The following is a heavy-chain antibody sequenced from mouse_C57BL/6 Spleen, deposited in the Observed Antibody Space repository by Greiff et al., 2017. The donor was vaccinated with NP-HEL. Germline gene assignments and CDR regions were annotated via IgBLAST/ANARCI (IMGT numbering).Heavy chain of an antibody. CDR2: IYPGDGDT. Sequence: VKLMESGAELVKPGASVKISCKASGYAFSSYWMNWVKQRPGKGLEWIGQIYPGDGDTNYNGKFKGKATLTADKSSSTAYMQLSSLTSEDSEVYCCARGRWLLPYYFDYWGKGTTLTVSS. D-gene: IGHD2-3*01. J-gene: IGHJ2*01. V-gene: IGHV1-80*01. CDR1: GYAFSSYW. CDR3: ARGRWLLPYYFDY.